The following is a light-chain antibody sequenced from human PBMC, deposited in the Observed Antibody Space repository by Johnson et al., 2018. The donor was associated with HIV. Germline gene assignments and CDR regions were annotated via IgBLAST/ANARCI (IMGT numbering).Light chain of an antibody. CDR1: SSNIGNNY. Sequence: QSVLTQPPSVSAAPGQKVTISCSGSSSNIGNNYVSWYQQLPGTAPRLLIYDNNKRPSGIPDRFSASESGTSATLGITGLQTGDEAHYYCGAWDSSLSAHYVFGTGTKVTVL. CDR3: GAWDSSLSAHYV. CDR2: DNN. J-gene: IGLJ1*01. V-gene: IGLV1-51*01.